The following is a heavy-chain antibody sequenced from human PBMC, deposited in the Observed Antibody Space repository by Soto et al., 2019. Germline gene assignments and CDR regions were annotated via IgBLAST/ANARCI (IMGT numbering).Heavy chain of an antibody. V-gene: IGHV1-2*02. D-gene: IGHD3-22*01. CDR1: GYTFTGYY. Sequence: ASVKVSWKASGYTFTGYYMHWVRQAPGQGLEWMGWINPNSGGTNYAQKFQGRVTMTRDTSISTAYMELSRLRSDDTAVYYCARDHYYDSSGYYYPLYYYYGMDVWGQGTTVTVSS. CDR2: INPNSGGT. J-gene: IGHJ6*02. CDR3: ARDHYYDSSGYYYPLYYYYGMDV.